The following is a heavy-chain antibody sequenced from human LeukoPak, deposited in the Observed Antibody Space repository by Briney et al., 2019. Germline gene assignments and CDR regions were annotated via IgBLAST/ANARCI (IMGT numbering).Heavy chain of an antibody. CDR3: ARGRSRTDVVVITNDAFDI. V-gene: IGHV1-18*01. D-gene: IGHD3-22*01. CDR2: ISGYNGNP. J-gene: IGHJ3*02. Sequence: ASVKVSCKAFGYTFTTYGIAWVRQAPGQGLEWMGWISGYNGNPNYAPKLQDRVTMTTDTSTSTAYLELRSLRSDDTAVYYCARGRSRTDVVVITNDAFDIWGQGTMVTVSS. CDR1: GYTFTTYG.